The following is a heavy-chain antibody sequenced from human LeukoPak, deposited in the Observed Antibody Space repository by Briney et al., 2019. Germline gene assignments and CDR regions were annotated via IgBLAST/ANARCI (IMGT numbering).Heavy chain of an antibody. V-gene: IGHV3-23*01. D-gene: IGHD6-13*01. CDR3: AKAQAAAGRNWFDP. Sequence: PGGSLRLSCAASGFTFSTYAMSWVRQAPGKGLEWVSAISDTTYYADSVKGRFTISRDNSRNTLYLQMSGLRTEDTAVYYCAKAQAAAGRNWFDPWGQGTLVTVSS. CDR1: GFTFSTYA. J-gene: IGHJ5*02. CDR2: ISDTT.